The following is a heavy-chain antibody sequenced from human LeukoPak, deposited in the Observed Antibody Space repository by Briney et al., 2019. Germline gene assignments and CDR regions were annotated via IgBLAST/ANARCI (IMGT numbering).Heavy chain of an antibody. J-gene: IGHJ3*02. CDR3: AKVGPLRAFDT. CDR2: IRNDGSNK. V-gene: IGHV3-30*02. Sequence: GGSLRLSCAASGFTFSDYGMHWVRQAPGKGLEWVAFIRNDGSNKYYADSVKGRFTISRDNSKNTLYLQMNSLRAEDTALHYCAKVGPLRAFDTWGQGTMVTVSS. D-gene: IGHD1-14*01. CDR1: GFTFSDYG.